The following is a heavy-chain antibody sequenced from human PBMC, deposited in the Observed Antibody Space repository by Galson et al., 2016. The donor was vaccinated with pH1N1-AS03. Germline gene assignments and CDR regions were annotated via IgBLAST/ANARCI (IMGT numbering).Heavy chain of an antibody. CDR3: ARDNYYDTGAFYGHFDF. J-gene: IGHJ4*02. CDR1: EGAISNSG. CDR2: FIPIFGTA. Sequence: SEGAISNSGISWVRQAPGQGLEWMGGFIPIFGTANVAQKFKGRVTITADNLELSSLRSDDTAVYYCARDNYYDTGAFYGHFDFWGQGTLLVVSS. V-gene: IGHV1-69*06. D-gene: IGHD3-22*01.